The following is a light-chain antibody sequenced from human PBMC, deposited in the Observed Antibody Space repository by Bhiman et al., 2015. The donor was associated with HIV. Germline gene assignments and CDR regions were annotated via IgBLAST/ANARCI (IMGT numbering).Light chain of an antibody. V-gene: IGLV2-14*03. Sequence: QSALTQPASVSGSPGQSITISCTGTSSDVGGYNYVSWYQQHPDKAPKLMIYDVSNRPSGVSDRFSGSKSGNTASLTITELQTEDEADYYCCSFTGDTHLYVFGSGTTVTVL. CDR1: SSDVGGYNY. CDR2: DVS. J-gene: IGLJ1*01. CDR3: CSFTGDTHLYV.